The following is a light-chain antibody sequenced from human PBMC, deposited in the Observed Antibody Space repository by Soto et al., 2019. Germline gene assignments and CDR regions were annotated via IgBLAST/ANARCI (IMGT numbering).Light chain of an antibody. V-gene: IGLV2-8*01. CDR1: SSDVGGYNY. Sequence: QSVLTQPASASGSPGQSVTISCTGTSSDVGGYNYVSWYQQHPGKAPKLMIYEVTKRPSGVPDRFSGSKSGNTASLTVSGLLAEDEADYYCASYAGSNKVFGTGTKATVL. CDR2: EVT. J-gene: IGLJ1*01. CDR3: ASYAGSNKV.